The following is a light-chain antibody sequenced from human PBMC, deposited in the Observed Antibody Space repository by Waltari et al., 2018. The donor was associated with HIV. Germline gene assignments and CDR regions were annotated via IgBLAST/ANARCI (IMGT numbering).Light chain of an antibody. CDR2: YDS. J-gene: IGLJ3*02. CDR1: NLERKS. CDR3: QVWDSSSDHVL. V-gene: IGLV3-21*04. Sequence: SPVLPQPPSVSVAPGKTARITCGGNNLERKSVHWYQQKPGQAPALVIYYDSDRPSGIPERFSGSNSGDTATLTISRVGDGDEADYYCQVWDSSSDHVLFGGGTKLTVL.